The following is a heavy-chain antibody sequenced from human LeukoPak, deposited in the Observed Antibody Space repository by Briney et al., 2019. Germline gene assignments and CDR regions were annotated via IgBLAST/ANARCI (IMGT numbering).Heavy chain of an antibody. V-gene: IGHV3-30*18. CDR2: ISYDGSDK. J-gene: IGHJ6*02. CDR3: AKDNSIVVVPAPMDV. Sequence: GGSLRLSCAASGFTFSSYAMSWVRQAPGKGLEWVAVISYDGSDKYYTDSVKGRFTISRDNSQNTLYLQMNSLRPEDTAMYYCAKDNSIVVVPAPMDVWGQGTTVTVSS. D-gene: IGHD2-2*01. CDR1: GFTFSSYA.